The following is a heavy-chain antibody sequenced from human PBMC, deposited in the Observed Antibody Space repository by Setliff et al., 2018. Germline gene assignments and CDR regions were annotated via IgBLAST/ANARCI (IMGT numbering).Heavy chain of an antibody. V-gene: IGHV4-34*01. CDR3: ARGTKTMVINYWYFDV. CDR1: GGSFSGYY. CDR2: IYYSGST. Sequence: SETLSLTCAVYGGSFSGYYWSWIRQPPGKGLEWIGSIYYSGSTYYNPSLKSRVTISVDTSKNQFSLKLSSVTAADTAVYYCARGTKTMVINYWYFDVWGRGTPVTVSS. D-gene: IGHD4-17*01. J-gene: IGHJ2*01.